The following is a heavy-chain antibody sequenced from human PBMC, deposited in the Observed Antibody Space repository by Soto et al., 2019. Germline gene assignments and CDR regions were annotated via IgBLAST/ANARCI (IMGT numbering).Heavy chain of an antibody. CDR2: SSGSGGST. CDR1: GFTFSSYA. V-gene: IGHV3-23*01. J-gene: IGHJ6*03. D-gene: IGHD2-2*01. CDR3: AKEGGYCSSTSCGLSYYMEV. Sequence: EVQLLESGGGLVQPGGSLRLSCAASGFTFSSYAMSWVRQAPGKGLEGVSASSGSGGSTYYADSVKGRFTISRDNTKNTVDLQMNSLRTEDTAVYYCAKEGGYCSSTSCGLSYYMEVWGKGTTVTVSS.